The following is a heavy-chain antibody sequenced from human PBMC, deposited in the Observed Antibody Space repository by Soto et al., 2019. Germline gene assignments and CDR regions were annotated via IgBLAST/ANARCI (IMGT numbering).Heavy chain of an antibody. CDR3: ARGRGYCSSTSCYSLGFDP. CDR1: GGTFSSYA. V-gene: IGHV1-69*01. Sequence: QVQLVQSGAEVKKPGSSVKVSCKASGGTFSSYAISWVRQAPGQGLEWMGGIIPIFGTANYAQKFQGRVTITADESTSTAYMELSSLSSEDTAVYYCARGRGYCSSTSCYSLGFDPWGQGTLVTVSS. J-gene: IGHJ5*02. D-gene: IGHD2-2*01. CDR2: IIPIFGTA.